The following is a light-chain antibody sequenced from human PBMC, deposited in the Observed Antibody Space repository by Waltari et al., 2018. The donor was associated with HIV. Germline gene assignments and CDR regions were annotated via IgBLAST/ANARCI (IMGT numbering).Light chain of an antibody. CDR2: RAS. V-gene: IGKV1-5*03. CDR3: QQYDISSRT. J-gene: IGKJ1*01. CDR1: QDIGRW. Sequence: DIQMTQSPSTLSASVGDSVSITCRAGQDIGRWLAWYQQKSGNAPKLIIFRASNLQDGVPSRFSGSGSGTEFTLTISSLEPDDFATYYCQQYDISSRTFGQGTRVEI.